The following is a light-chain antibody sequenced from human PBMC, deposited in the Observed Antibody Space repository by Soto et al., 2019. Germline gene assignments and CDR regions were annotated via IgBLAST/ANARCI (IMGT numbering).Light chain of an antibody. CDR3: QQRSNWPPFT. J-gene: IGKJ5*01. V-gene: IGKV3-11*01. CDR1: QSVSSN. CDR2: GVS. Sequence: EIVMTQSPATLSVSPGARDPLSCRASQSVSSNLAWYPQKPGQAPRLLIYGVSSRATGVPDRFSGSGSGTDFTLTISSLEPEDFAVYYCQQRSNWPPFTFGQGTRLEIK.